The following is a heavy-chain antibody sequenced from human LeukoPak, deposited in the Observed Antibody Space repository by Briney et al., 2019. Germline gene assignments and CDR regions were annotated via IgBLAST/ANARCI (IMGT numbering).Heavy chain of an antibody. J-gene: IGHJ4*02. D-gene: IGHD1-26*01. CDR3: AKDEYSGSYLTTLFDY. CDR2: ISGSSSYI. V-gene: IGHV3-21*01. Sequence: PGGSLRLSCAASGFTFSSYSMNWVRQAPGKGLEWVSSISGSSSYIYYADSVKGRFTISRDNAKNSLYLQMNSLRAEDTAMYYCAKDEYSGSYLTTLFDYWGQGTLVTVSS. CDR1: GFTFSSYS.